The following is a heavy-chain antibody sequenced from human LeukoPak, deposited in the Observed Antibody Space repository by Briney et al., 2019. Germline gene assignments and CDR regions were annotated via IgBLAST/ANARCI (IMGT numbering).Heavy chain of an antibody. CDR2: ISSSGSTI. Sequence: GSLRLSCAASGFTFSDYYMSWIRQAPGKGLEWVSYISSSGSTIYYADSVKGRFTISRDNAKNSLYLQMNSLRAEDTAVYYCARAAGSDYYYYYYMDVWGKGTTVTVSS. J-gene: IGHJ6*03. CDR1: GFTFSDYY. V-gene: IGHV3-11*04. CDR3: ARAAGSDYYYYYYMDV. D-gene: IGHD6-13*01.